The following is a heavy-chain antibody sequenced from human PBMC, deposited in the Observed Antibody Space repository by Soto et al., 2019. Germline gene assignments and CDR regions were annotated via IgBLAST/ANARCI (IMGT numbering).Heavy chain of an antibody. Sequence: PSETLSLTCTVSGGSISSYYWSWIRQPPGKGLEWIGYIYYSGSTNYNPSLKSRVTISVDTSKNQFSLKLSSVTAADTAVYYCARGEVAVAGTSFDYWGQGTLVTVSS. D-gene: IGHD6-19*01. CDR3: ARGEVAVAGTSFDY. J-gene: IGHJ4*02. V-gene: IGHV4-59*01. CDR1: GGSISSYY. CDR2: IYYSGST.